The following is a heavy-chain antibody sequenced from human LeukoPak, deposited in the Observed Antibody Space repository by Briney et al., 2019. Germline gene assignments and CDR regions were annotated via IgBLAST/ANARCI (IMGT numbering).Heavy chain of an antibody. CDR2: IYHSGST. CDR3: ARVAYSGGWAYFDY. D-gene: IGHD6-19*01. V-gene: IGHV4-38-2*01. Sequence: KPSETLSLTCAVSGYSISSGYSWGWIRQPPGKGLEWIGSIYHSGSTYYNPSLKSRVTISVDTSKNQFSLKLSSVTAADTAVYYCARVAYSGGWAYFDYWGQGTLVTVSS. CDR1: GYSISSGYS. J-gene: IGHJ4*02.